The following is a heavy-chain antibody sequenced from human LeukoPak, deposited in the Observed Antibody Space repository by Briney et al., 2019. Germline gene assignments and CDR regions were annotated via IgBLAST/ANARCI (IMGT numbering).Heavy chain of an antibody. CDR2: IYPGDSDT. Sequence: GESLKISCKASGFRFTSYWIGWVRQMPGKGLEWMGIIYPGDSDTKYSPSFQGQVTISADKSISTAYLQWSSLKASDTAMYYCARPYDSSGYWGGFDCWGQGTLVTVSS. CDR3: ARPYDSSGYWGGFDC. V-gene: IGHV5-51*01. D-gene: IGHD3-22*01. J-gene: IGHJ4*02. CDR1: GFRFTSYW.